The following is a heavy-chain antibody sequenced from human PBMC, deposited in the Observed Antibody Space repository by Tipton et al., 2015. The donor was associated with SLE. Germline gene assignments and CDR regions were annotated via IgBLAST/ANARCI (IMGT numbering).Heavy chain of an antibody. Sequence: TLSLTCTVSGGSISFDYWSWIRQPPGMGPELIGYIHSSGSTNYNPSLKSRVTISVDTSKNQFSLKLTSVTAADTAVYYCARGGSAAAAVFDYWGQGTLVTVSS. CDR2: IHSSGST. CDR1: GGSISFDY. J-gene: IGHJ4*02. D-gene: IGHD6-13*01. V-gene: IGHV4-4*08. CDR3: ARGGSAAAAVFDY.